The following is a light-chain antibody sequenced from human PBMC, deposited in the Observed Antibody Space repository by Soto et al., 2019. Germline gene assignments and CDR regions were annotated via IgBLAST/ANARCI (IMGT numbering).Light chain of an antibody. CDR1: QTISSW. CDR3: QHYNSYSEA. J-gene: IGKJ1*01. Sequence: DIQMTQSPSTLSGSVGDRVTITCRASQTISSWLAWYQQKPGKAPKLLIYNASTLKSGVPSRFSVSGSGTEFTLTISSLQPDDFATYYCQHYNSYSEAFGQGTKVELK. CDR2: NAS. V-gene: IGKV1-5*03.